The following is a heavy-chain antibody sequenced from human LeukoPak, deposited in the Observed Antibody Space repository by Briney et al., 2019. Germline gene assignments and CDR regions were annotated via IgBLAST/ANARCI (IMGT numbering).Heavy chain of an antibody. V-gene: IGHV3-23*01. J-gene: IGHJ4*02. D-gene: IGHD6-19*01. Sequence: GGSLRLSCAASGFTLSNYAVSWVRQAPGKVLEGVSSISGSGGTTYYADSVKGRFTISRDNSKTTLYLQMNSLRVEDTAVYYCAKVRLTSGYYFDYWGQGTLVTVSS. CDR3: AKVRLTSGYYFDY. CDR2: ISGSGGTT. CDR1: GFTLSNYA.